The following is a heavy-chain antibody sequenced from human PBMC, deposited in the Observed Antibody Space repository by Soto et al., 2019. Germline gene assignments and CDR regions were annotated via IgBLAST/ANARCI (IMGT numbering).Heavy chain of an antibody. CDR2: IYYSGST. Sequence: QVQLQESGPGLVKPSETLSLTCTVSGGSVSSGSYYWNWIRQPPGKGLEWIGYIYYSGSTNYNPSLTSRVTISVDTSQNQFSLTLNSVTAADTAVYYCARGVLEWFDAFDIWGQGTMVTVSS. D-gene: IGHD3-3*01. CDR1: GGSVSSGSYY. CDR3: ARGVLEWFDAFDI. J-gene: IGHJ3*02. V-gene: IGHV4-61*01.